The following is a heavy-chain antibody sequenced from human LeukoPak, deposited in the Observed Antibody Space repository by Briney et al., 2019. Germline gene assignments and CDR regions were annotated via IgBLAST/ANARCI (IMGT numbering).Heavy chain of an antibody. CDR2: ISSTIVYT. V-gene: IGHV3-21*01. Sequence: GGSLRLSCEASGFTFTTYSMNWVRQAPGKGLEWVSSISSTIVYTYYADSVKGRFTISRDNANNSLFLQMNSLRAEDTAVYYCARFYGPGPFYYYGMDVWGKGTTVPSPQ. J-gene: IGHJ6*04. CDR3: ARFYGPGPFYYYGMDV. CDR1: GFTFTTYS. D-gene: IGHD3-10*01.